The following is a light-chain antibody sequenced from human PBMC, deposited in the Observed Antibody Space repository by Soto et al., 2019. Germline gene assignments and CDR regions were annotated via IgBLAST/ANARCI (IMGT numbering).Light chain of an antibody. J-gene: IGKJ4*01. V-gene: IGKV1-12*01. CDR3: QNANNFPIT. CDR2: AAS. CDR1: QDMSNW. Sequence: DIQLTQSPSSVSAAVGDTGTITFRASQDMSNWLAWYQQKPGKAPKLLIYAASSLESGVPSRFSGSGSGTDCTLTISSLHTEDFANYYCQNANNFPITFGGGTLVDIK.